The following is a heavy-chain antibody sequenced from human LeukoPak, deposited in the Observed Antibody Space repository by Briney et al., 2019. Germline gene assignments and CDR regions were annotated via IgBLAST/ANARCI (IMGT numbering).Heavy chain of an antibody. Sequence: GESLKISCKGSGYSFTSYWIGWVRQMPGKGLEWMGIIYPGDSDTRYSPSFQGQVTISADKSISTAYLQWSSLKASDTAMYYCARCIYGSGRYPSFDYWGQGTLVTVSS. J-gene: IGHJ4*02. CDR3: ARCIYGSGRYPSFDY. V-gene: IGHV5-51*01. CDR1: GYSFTSYW. CDR2: IYPGDSDT. D-gene: IGHD3-10*01.